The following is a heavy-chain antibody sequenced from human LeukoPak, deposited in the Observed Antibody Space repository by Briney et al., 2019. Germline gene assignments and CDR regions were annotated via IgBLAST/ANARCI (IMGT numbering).Heavy chain of an antibody. V-gene: IGHV1-8*01. CDR1: GYTFTSHE. J-gene: IGHJ4*02. CDR2: MNPNSGNT. CDR3: AGGTRTEDY. D-gene: IGHD1-14*01. Sequence: GASVKVSCKASGYTFTSHEINWVRQATGKVLEWMGWMNPNSGNTGYAQKFQGRVTMTRNTSISTAYMELSSLRSEDTAVYYCAGGTRTEDYWGQGTLVTVSS.